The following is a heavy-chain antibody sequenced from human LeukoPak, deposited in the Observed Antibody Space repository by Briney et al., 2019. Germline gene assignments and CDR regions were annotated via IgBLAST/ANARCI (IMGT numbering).Heavy chain of an antibody. CDR1: GFIHSKAW. CDR2: IKSKTDGGTT. J-gene: IGHJ4*02. Sequence: PGGCVRLSCAASGFIHSKAWMSWVRQAPGRGREWVGRIKSKTDGGTTDYAAPVKGRFTISRDDSKNTLYLQMNSLKTEDTAVYYCTTTGSVTNPPFDYWGQGTLVTVSS. CDR3: TTTGSVTNPPFDY. D-gene: IGHD4-17*01. V-gene: IGHV3-15*01.